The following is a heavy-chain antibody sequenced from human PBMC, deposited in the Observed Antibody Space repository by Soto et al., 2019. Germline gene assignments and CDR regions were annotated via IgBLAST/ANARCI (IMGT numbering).Heavy chain of an antibody. CDR1: GGSISSSSYY. Sequence: SETLSLTCTVSGGSISSSSYYWGWIRQPPGKGLEWIGSIYYSGSTYYNPSLKSRVTISVDTSKNQFSLKLSSVTAADTAVYYCARAYRATRYYFDYWGQGTLVT. J-gene: IGHJ4*02. CDR2: IYYSGST. D-gene: IGHD5-12*01. CDR3: ARAYRATRYYFDY. V-gene: IGHV4-39*07.